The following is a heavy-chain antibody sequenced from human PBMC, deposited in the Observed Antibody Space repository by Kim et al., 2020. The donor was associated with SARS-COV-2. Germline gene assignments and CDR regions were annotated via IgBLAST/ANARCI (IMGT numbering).Heavy chain of an antibody. J-gene: IGHJ4*02. V-gene: IGHV3-30*04. CDR1: GFTFSSYA. CDR3: ARDLSYYGSGRAGFDY. D-gene: IGHD3-10*01. CDR2: ISYDGSNK. Sequence: GGSLRLSCAASGFTFSSYAMHWVRQAPGKGLEWVAVISYDGSNKYYADSVKGRFTISRDNSKNTLYLQMNSLRAEDTAVYYCARDLSYYGSGRAGFDYWGQGTLVTVSS.